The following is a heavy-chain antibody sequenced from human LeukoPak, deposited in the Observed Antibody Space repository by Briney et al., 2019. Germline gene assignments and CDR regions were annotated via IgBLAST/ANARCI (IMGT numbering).Heavy chain of an antibody. Sequence: SETLSLTCTVSNGSISTSSYYWGWIRQPPGKGLEWVGSIYYSGSTYYNPSLKSRVTLSVDTSKNQFSLKLSSVTAADTAVYFCARGDYYYYMDVWGKGTTVTVSS. CDR1: NGSISTSSYY. J-gene: IGHJ6*03. CDR2: IYYSGST. V-gene: IGHV4-39*07. CDR3: ARGDYYYYMDV.